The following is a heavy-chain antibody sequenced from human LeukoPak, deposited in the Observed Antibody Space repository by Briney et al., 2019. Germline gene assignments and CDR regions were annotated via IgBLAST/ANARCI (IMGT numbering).Heavy chain of an antibody. CDR3: ARDPVIRGVINVFDY. J-gene: IGHJ4*02. CDR1: GYSFTGYF. CDR2: INPDSGVT. D-gene: IGHD3-10*01. Sequence: ASVKVSCKASGYSFTGYFLHWVRQAPGQGLQWMGRINPDSGVTHYAQKFQGRVTMTRDTSISTAYMELSGLRSDDTAVYCCARDPVIRGVINVFDYWGQGTLVTVSS. V-gene: IGHV1-2*06.